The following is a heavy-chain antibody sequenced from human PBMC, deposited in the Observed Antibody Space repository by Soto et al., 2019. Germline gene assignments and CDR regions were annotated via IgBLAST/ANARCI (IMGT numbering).Heavy chain of an antibody. D-gene: IGHD1-7*01. J-gene: IGHJ6*02. CDR1: GGSISSYY. V-gene: IGHV4-59*01. CDR3: ARGDWNYAGYYYGMDV. CDR2: IYYSGST. Sequence: PSETLSLTCTVSGGSISSYYWSWIRQPPGKGLEWIGYIYYSGSTNYNPSLKSRVTISVDTSKNQFSLKLSSVTAADTAVYYCARGDWNYAGYYYGMDVWGQGTTVTVS.